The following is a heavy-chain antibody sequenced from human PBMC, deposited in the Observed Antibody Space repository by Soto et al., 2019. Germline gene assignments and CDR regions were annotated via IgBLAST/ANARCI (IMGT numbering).Heavy chain of an antibody. V-gene: IGHV3-23*01. Sequence: EVRLLESGGGLVQTGGSLRLSCAASGFTFSSFGMNWVRQAPGKGLEWLAVISGGGYNKYYAESVKGRFAISRDNSENMAFLQMDNLTADDTAVYYCAKDRGSSSTCFDYWGPGVLVTVSS. CDR1: GFTFSSFG. CDR2: ISGGGYNK. CDR3: AKDRGSSSTCFDY. D-gene: IGHD2-2*01. J-gene: IGHJ4*02.